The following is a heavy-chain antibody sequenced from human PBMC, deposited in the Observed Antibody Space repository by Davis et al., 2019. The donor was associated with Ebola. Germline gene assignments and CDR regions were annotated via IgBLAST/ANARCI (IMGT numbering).Heavy chain of an antibody. D-gene: IGHD6-13*01. J-gene: IGHJ5*02. CDR2: INAGDGKI. Sequence: ASVKVSCKASGYTFINYAIHWVRQAPGQRLEWMGWINAGDGKIIYSENFQGRLTITRDTSATTAYMELSSLRSEDTAVYYCARSIAASAYNWFDPWGQGTLVTVSS. V-gene: IGHV1-3*01. CDR1: GYTFINYA. CDR3: ARSIAASAYNWFDP.